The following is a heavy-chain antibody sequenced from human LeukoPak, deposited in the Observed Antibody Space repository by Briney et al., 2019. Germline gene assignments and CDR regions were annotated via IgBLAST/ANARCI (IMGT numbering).Heavy chain of an antibody. CDR2: ISYDGSKR. CDR1: GFTFSTYA. J-gene: IGHJ6*02. Sequence: GGSLRLSCAASGFTFSTYAVHWVRQAPGKGLEWVAVISYDGSKRYYADSVKGRFTISRDNSKNAFLQMNSLRAEDTAVYYCARDQIIVATILDYYYGMDVWGQGTTVTVSS. CDR3: ARDQIIVATILDYYYGMDV. V-gene: IGHV3-30-3*01. D-gene: IGHD5-12*01.